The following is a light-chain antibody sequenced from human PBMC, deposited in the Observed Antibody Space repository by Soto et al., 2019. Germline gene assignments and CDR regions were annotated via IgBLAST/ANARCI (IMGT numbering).Light chain of an antibody. CDR2: GAS. Sequence: EIGLTQSPSTLTESPGERATLSCRASQSAGANLAWYQQKPGQAPRLLIYGASSRATGIPDRFSGSGSGTDFTLTISRLEPEDFAVYYCQQYGRSPRTFGQGTKVDIK. J-gene: IGKJ1*01. CDR1: QSAGAN. CDR3: QQYGRSPRT. V-gene: IGKV3-20*01.